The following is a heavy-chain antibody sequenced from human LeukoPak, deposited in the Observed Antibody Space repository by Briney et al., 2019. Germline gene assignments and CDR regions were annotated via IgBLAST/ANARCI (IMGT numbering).Heavy chain of an antibody. Sequence: SETLSLTCTVSGGXLSNHYCSWIRQPPGKGLEWIGHIYDSGSTTYNPSLKSRVTMSVDTSKNQFSLNLSSVTAADTAVYYCARGRIGGPKAPFDYWGQGTLVTVSS. J-gene: IGHJ4*02. CDR2: IYDSGST. CDR1: GGXLSNHY. CDR3: ARGRIGGPKAPFDY. V-gene: IGHV4-59*11. D-gene: IGHD3-16*01.